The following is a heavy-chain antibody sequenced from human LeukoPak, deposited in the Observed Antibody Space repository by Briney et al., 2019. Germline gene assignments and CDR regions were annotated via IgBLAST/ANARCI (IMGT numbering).Heavy chain of an antibody. D-gene: IGHD3-22*01. CDR3: ARAPKFHYYDSSGYYSYYFDY. Sequence: SETLSLTCAVYGGSFSGYYWSWIRQPPGKGLEWIGEINHSGSTNYNPPLKSRVTISVDTSKNQFSLKLSSVTAADTAVYYCARAPKFHYYDSSGYYSYYFDYWGQGTLVTVSS. J-gene: IGHJ4*02. V-gene: IGHV4-34*01. CDR1: GGSFSGYY. CDR2: INHSGST.